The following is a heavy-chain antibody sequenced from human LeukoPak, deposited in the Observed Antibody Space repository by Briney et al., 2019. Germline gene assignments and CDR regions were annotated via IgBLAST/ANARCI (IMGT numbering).Heavy chain of an antibody. V-gene: IGHV4-59*01. CDR1: SGSIRSYY. Sequence: PSETLSLTCTVSSGSIRSYYWSWIRQPPGKGLEWIGYIYYSGSTKYNPSLKSRVSISVDTSKNQFSLKLNSVTAADTAVYYCASSNTGSYNDAFYIWGQGTMVTVSS. D-gene: IGHD1-26*01. CDR3: ASSNTGSYNDAFYI. CDR2: IYYSGST. J-gene: IGHJ3*02.